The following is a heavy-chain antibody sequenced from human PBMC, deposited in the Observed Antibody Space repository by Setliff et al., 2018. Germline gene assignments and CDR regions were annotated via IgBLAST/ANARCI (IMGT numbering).Heavy chain of an antibody. CDR3: ARGLNSVSWTFAY. V-gene: IGHV4-4*08. J-gene: IGHJ4*02. CDR1: GDSIYNHF. CDR2: IYSTGST. D-gene: IGHD2-15*01. Sequence: PSETLSLTCTVSGDSIYNHFWSWVRQPPGKGLEWIGYIYSTGSTNYNPSLKSRVAISIDTSKNQFSLKVNSVTAADTPIYYCARGLNSVSWTFAYWGQGSLVTVSS.